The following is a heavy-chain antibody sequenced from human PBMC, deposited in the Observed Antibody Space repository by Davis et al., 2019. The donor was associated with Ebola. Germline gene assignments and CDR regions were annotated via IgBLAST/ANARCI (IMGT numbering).Heavy chain of an antibody. Sequence: PGGSLRLSCAASGFTFSHYAMHWVRQAPGKRLEYVSGISSFGEFTYYANSVKGRFTISRDNSENTLYLQMGSLRTEDMAIYYCARDSEITGTTIHLRAFDLWGQGTLVIVSS. CDR3: ARDSEITGTTIHLRAFDL. J-gene: IGHJ3*01. CDR2: ISSFGEFT. V-gene: IGHV3-64*01. CDR1: GFTFSHYA. D-gene: IGHD1-20*01.